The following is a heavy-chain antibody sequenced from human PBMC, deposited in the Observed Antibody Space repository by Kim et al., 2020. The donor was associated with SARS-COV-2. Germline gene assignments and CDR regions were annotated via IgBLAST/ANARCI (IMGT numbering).Heavy chain of an antibody. V-gene: IGHV4-34*01. Sequence: SETLSLTCAVYGGSFSGYYWSWIRQPPGKGLEWIGEINHSGSTNYNPSLKSRVTISVDTSKNQFSLKLSSVTAADTAVYYCGIGELWDGMDVWGQGTTVTVSS. CDR2: INHSGST. J-gene: IGHJ6*02. D-gene: IGHD3-10*01. CDR3: GIGELWDGMDV. CDR1: GGSFSGYY.